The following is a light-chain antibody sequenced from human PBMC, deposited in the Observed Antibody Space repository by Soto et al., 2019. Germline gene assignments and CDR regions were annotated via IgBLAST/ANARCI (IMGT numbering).Light chain of an antibody. CDR3: CSYAGTYTFMV. Sequence: QSALTQPRSVSGSPGQSVTISCTGTSSDVGSYDYVSWYQQHPGKAPKLIISDVNKRPSGVPDRFSGSKSGNTASLIISGLRADDDADYYCCSYAGTYTFMVFGGGTKLTVL. CDR2: DVN. J-gene: IGLJ2*01. V-gene: IGLV2-11*01. CDR1: SSDVGSYDY.